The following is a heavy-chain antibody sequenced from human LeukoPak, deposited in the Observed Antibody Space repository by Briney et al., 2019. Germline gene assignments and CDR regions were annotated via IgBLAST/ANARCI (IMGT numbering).Heavy chain of an antibody. V-gene: IGHV4-59*01. CDR3: ARVATGTRLDY. D-gene: IGHD1-1*01. CDR2: IYYSGST. Sequence: KASETLSLTCSVSGGSISSYYWSWIRQPPGKGQEWIGYIYYSGSTNYNPSLKSRVIISVDMSKNQFSLKLSSVTAADTAVYYCARVATGTRLDYWGQGTLVTFSS. CDR1: GGSISSYY. J-gene: IGHJ4*02.